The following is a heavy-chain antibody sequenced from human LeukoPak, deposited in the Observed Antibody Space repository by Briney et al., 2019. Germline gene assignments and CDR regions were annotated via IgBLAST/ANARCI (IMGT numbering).Heavy chain of an antibody. J-gene: IGHJ5*02. CDR2: ISAYNGNT. V-gene: IGHV1-18*01. CDR3: ARVAAAGFHHNWFDP. CDR1: GYTFTSYG. Sequence: ASVKVSCKTSGYTFTSYGISWVRQAPGHGLEWMGWISAYNGNTNYAQKLQGRVTMTTDTSTSTAYMELRSLRSDDTAVYYCARVAAAGFHHNWFDPWGQGTLVTVSS. D-gene: IGHD6-13*01.